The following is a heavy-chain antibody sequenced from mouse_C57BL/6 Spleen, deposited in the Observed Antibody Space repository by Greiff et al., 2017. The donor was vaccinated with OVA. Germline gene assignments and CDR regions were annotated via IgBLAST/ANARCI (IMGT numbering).Heavy chain of an antibody. V-gene: IGHV5-4*01. J-gene: IGHJ2*01. CDR2: ISDGGSYT. D-gene: IGHD1-3*01. Sequence: DVKLVESGGGLVKPGGSLKLSCAASGFTFSSYAMSWVRQTPEKRLEWVATISDGGSYTYYPANVKGRFTISRDKTKNNLYLQMSHLKSDDTAMYYCARDRSGHFDYWGQGTTLTVSS. CDR3: ARDRSGHFDY. CDR1: GFTFSSYA.